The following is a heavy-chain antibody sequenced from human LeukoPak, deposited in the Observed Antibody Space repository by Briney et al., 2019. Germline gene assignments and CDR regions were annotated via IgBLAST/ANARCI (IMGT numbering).Heavy chain of an antibody. CDR2: TNEHETEK. CDR1: GFSFSTYW. Sequence: PGGSLRLSCEVSGFSFSTYWMSWVRQAPGKGLEWVGQTNEHETEKYYGDAVRGRFTIYRDNAKNSLYLQMNSLRPEDTAVYYCAKDRRGREAAAFDYWGQGTLVTVSS. D-gene: IGHD6-13*01. CDR3: AKDRRGREAAAFDY. V-gene: IGHV3-7*01. J-gene: IGHJ4*02.